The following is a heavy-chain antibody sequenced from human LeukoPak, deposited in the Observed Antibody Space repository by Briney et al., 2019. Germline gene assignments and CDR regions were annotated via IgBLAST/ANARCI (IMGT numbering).Heavy chain of an antibody. J-gene: IGHJ4*02. CDR1: GFTFDDYG. Sequence: GGSLRLSCAASGFTFDDYGMSWVRQAPGKGLEWVSGINWNGGSTGYADSVKGRFTISRDNAKNSLYLQMNSLRAEDTALHYCARGTDYGVFDYWGQGTLVTVSS. V-gene: IGHV3-20*04. CDR2: INWNGGST. CDR3: ARGTDYGVFDY. D-gene: IGHD4-17*01.